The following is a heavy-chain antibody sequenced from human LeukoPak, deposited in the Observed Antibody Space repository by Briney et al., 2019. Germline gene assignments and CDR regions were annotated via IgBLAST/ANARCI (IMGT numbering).Heavy chain of an antibody. CDR3: ARNPSYSSSLY. V-gene: IGHV1-2*02. Sequence: GASVKVSCKASGYTFTDYYLHWVRQAPGQGLEWMGWIHPNSGGTNYAQKFQGRVAMTRDTSISTAYMELSSLRAEDTAIYYCARNPSYSSSLYSGQGTLVTVSS. CDR2: IHPNSGGT. CDR1: GYTFTDYY. J-gene: IGHJ4*02. D-gene: IGHD6-19*01.